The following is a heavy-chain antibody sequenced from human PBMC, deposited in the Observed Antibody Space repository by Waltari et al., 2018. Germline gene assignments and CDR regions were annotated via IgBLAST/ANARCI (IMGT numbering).Heavy chain of an antibody. CDR1: GFTFSSYA. J-gene: IGHJ3*02. CDR3: ANRGENHDAFDI. D-gene: IGHD3-10*01. V-gene: IGHV3-23*04. CDR2: ISGSGGST. Sequence: EVQLVESGGGLVQPGGSLRLSCAASGFTFSSYAMSWVRQAPGKGLEWFSAISGSGGSTYYADSVKGRFTISRDNSKNTLYLQMNSLRAEDTAVYYCANRGENHDAFDIWGQGTMVTVSS.